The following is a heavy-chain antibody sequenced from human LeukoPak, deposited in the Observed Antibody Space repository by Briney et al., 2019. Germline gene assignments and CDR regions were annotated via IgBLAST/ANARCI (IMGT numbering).Heavy chain of an antibody. CDR2: IIPIFGTA. D-gene: IGHD3-22*01. Sequence: SVKVSCEASGGTFSSYAISWVRQAPGQGLEWMGGIIPIFGTASYAQKFQGRVTITADESTSTAYMELSSLRSEDTAVYYCARESGVGGYDLYYYDSSGYYWKNYYGMDVWGQGTTVTVSS. CDR3: ARESGVGGYDLYYYDSSGYYWKNYYGMDV. J-gene: IGHJ6*02. CDR1: GGTFSSYA. V-gene: IGHV1-69*13.